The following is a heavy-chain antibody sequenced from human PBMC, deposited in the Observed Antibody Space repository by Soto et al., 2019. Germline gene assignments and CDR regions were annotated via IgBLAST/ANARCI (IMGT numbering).Heavy chain of an antibody. V-gene: IGHV1-18*01. D-gene: IGHD1-20*01. CDR1: GYRFTTWG. Sequence: QVQLMQSGPEMKKPGASVKVSCKASGYRFTTWGLSWVRQAPGQGLEWMGWINPYNGNARYAHNLHGRVTMTTDTATSTASLEVRSLTSGDTAVYYCARHSGNWNEVYNYWGQGTLVTVSS. CDR2: INPYNGNA. CDR3: ARHSGNWNEVYNY. J-gene: IGHJ4*02.